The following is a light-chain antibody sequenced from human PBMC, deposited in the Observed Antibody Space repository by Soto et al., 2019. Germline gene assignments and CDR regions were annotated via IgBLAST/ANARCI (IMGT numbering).Light chain of an antibody. V-gene: IGLV3-27*01. Sequence: SYELTQPSSVSVSPGQTARITCSGDVLAKKYARWFQQKPRQAPVLVIYKDSERPSGIPERFSGSSSGTTVTLTISGAQVEDEADYYCYSAADNNLGVFGGGTKLTVL. CDR1: VLAKKY. CDR3: YSAADNNLGV. J-gene: IGLJ2*01. CDR2: KDS.